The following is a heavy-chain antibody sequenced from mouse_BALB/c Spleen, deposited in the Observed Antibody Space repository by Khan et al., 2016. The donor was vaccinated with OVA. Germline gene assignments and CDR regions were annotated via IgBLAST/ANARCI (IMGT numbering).Heavy chain of an antibody. CDR2: INTYTGEP. CDR3: ARTHDFSYTMDY. V-gene: IGHV9-3-1*01. Sequence: QIQLVQSGPELKKPGETVKISCKASGYTFTNYGMNWVKQSPGKALKWMGWINTYTGEPTYADDFKGRFAFSLETSASIAYLLINNLKNEDTATYFCARTHDFSYTMDYWGQGTSVTVSS. CDR1: GYTFTNYG. J-gene: IGHJ4*01. D-gene: IGHD2-12*01.